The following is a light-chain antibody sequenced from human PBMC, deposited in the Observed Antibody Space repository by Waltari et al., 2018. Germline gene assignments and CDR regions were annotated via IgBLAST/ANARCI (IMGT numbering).Light chain of an antibody. J-gene: IGLJ2*01. CDR1: SSDVGRYNY. V-gene: IGLV2-8*01. Sequence: QSALTQPPPVSGSPGQSVTIPCAGTSSDVGRYNYVAWYQQHPGEAPKLMINRNSTRSSGVPASFSGSKSGNTASLSVAGLQAEDEADYYCSSYAGSDVVFGGRTKLTVL. CDR3: SSYAGSDVV. CDR2: RNS.